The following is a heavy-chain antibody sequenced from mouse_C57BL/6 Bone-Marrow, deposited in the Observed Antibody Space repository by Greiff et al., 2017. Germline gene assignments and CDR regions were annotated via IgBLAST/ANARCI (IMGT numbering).Heavy chain of an antibody. CDR2: INPGSGGT. D-gene: IGHD2-2*01. CDR1: GYAFTNYL. CDR3: ARRGYGCDYWYFGV. V-gene: IGHV1-54*01. Sequence: QVQLQQSGAELVRPGTSVKVSCKASGYAFTNYLIEWVKQRPGQGLEWIGVINPGSGGTNYNEKFKGKATLTADKSSSTAYMQLSSLTSEDSAVSFCARRGYGCDYWYFGVWGTGTTVTVSS. J-gene: IGHJ1*03.